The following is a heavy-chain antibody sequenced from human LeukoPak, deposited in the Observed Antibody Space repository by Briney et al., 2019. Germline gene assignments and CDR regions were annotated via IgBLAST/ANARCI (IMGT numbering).Heavy chain of an antibody. CDR1: GYTFTSYG. Sequence: AAVKVSCKTSGYTFTSYGISWVRQAPGQGLEWMGWISAYNGNTNYAQKLQGRVTMTTDTSTSTAYMELRSLRSDDTAVYYCARDDNSGYYSGPWGQGTLVTVSS. D-gene: IGHD3-22*01. V-gene: IGHV1-18*01. J-gene: IGHJ5*02. CDR3: ARDDNSGYYSGP. CDR2: ISAYNGNT.